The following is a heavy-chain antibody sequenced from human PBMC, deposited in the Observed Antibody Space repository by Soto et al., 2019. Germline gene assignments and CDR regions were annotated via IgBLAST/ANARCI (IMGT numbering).Heavy chain of an antibody. CDR1: GFSFSSYS. J-gene: IGHJ4*02. Sequence: HPGGSLGLSCAASGFSFSSYSMKWVRQAPGKGLEWVSYISENGITTYNADSVKGRFTVSRDTAENSLYLQMNSLRAEDTAVYYCTRIRGQWVLDYWGLGTLVTVSS. V-gene: IGHV3-48*04. CDR3: TRIRGQWVLDY. CDR2: ISENGITT. D-gene: IGHD6-19*01.